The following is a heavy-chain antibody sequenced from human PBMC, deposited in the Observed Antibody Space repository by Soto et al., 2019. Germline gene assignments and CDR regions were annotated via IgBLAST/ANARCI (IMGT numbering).Heavy chain of an antibody. J-gene: IGHJ4*02. CDR1: GYTFTSYF. Sequence: QVQLVQSGAEVNTPGASVKVSCKTSGYTFTSYFIHWVRQAPGQGPEWMGIINPSAESTNYAQKFQGRATVTRDTSTSTVYLELRSLRSEDTAVYYCAREYGGSRVFDHWGQGTLVTVSS. CDR3: AREYGGSRVFDH. D-gene: IGHD1-26*01. CDR2: INPSAEST. V-gene: IGHV1-46*01.